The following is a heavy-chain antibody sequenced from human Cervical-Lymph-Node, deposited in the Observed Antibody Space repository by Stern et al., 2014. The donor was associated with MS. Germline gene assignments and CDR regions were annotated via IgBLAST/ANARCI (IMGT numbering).Heavy chain of an antibody. V-gene: IGHV3-33*01. CDR1: GFTFEDYA. CDR3: ARKIPGYYYYAMDV. J-gene: IGHJ6*02. CDR2: IWYDGSQK. Sequence: VQLVQSGGGVVQPGGSQRLSCTASGFTFEDYAMEWVRQVPGKGLEWVARIWYDGSQKYYGDSVRGRFSVSRDNSRNTLYLQMKSLSLEDTAVYYCARKIPGYYYYAMDVWGQGTTVTVSS.